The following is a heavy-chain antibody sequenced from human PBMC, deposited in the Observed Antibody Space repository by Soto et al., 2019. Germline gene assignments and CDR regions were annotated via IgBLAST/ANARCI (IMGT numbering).Heavy chain of an antibody. V-gene: IGHV4-59*08. CDR1: GDSIGTYN. D-gene: IGHD1-26*01. CDR3: VRQGIGALHGLVDV. Sequence: QVQLQASGPGLVKPSDTLSLTCTVSGDSIGTYNWGWIRQPPGKRLEWIGYIYSNGGTSYNPALKSRVTISADTSTKESALSLSSGTAADAAVYYCVRQGIGALHGLVDVWGQGTTVTV. J-gene: IGHJ6*02. CDR2: IYSNGGT.